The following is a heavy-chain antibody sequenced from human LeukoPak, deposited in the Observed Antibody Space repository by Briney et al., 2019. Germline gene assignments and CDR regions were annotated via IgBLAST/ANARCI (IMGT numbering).Heavy chain of an antibody. CDR1: GFTFSIYI. CDR3: ARESNRNDAGGFDY. V-gene: IGHV3-21*01. Sequence: PGGSLRLSCAASGFTFSIYIMNWVRQAPGKGLEWVSSISSSNSYIYYADSMKGRFTISRDNAKNSLYLQMNSLRAEDTAVYYCARESNRNDAGGFDYWGQGTLVTVSS. CDR2: ISSSNSYI. J-gene: IGHJ4*02. D-gene: IGHD1-20*01.